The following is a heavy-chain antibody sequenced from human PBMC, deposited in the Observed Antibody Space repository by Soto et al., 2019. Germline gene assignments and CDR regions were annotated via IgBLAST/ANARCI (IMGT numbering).Heavy chain of an antibody. CDR2: LIPILGLA. J-gene: IGHJ4*02. D-gene: IGHD3-16*01. Sequence: QVQLVQSGAEVKKPGSSVKVSCKASGGTFSNYTITWVRQAPGQGLEWMGRLIPILGLANYAQKFRGRVTITADKSTTRAYMELRSLRSEDTAMYYCARFKLGEDYWGQGTLVTVSS. V-gene: IGHV1-69*02. CDR1: GGTFSNYT. CDR3: ARFKLGEDY.